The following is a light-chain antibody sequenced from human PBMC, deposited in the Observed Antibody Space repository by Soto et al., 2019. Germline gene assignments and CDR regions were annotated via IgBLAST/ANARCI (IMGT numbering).Light chain of an antibody. CDR1: QSISTY. CDR2: DAS. CDR3: QQYVSSPWA. Sequence: EIVLTQSPATLSLSPGERATLSCRASQSISTYLAWYQQKPGQAPRLLIYDASRRATGIPDRFTGSGSGTDFTLTISRLEPEDFAVYYCQQYVSSPWAFGQGAKVDI. V-gene: IGKV3-20*01. J-gene: IGKJ1*01.